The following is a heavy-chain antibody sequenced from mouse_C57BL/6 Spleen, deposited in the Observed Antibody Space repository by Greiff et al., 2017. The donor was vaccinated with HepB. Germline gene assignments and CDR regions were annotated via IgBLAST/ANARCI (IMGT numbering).Heavy chain of an antibody. CDR3: ARKRKNPYYASMDY. J-gene: IGHJ4*01. D-gene: IGHD2-10*01. CDR2: IYPGSGST. V-gene: IGHV1-55*01. Sequence: QVQLQQPGAELVKPGASVKMSCKASGYTFTSYWITWVKQRPGQGLEWIGDIYPGSGSTNYNEKFKSKATLTVDTSSSTAYMQLSSLTSEDSAVYYCARKRKNPYYASMDYWGQGTSVTVSS. CDR1: GYTFTSYW.